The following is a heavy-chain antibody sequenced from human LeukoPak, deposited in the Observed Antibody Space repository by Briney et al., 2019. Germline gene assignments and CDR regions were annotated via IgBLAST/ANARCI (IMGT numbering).Heavy chain of an antibody. D-gene: IGHD3-22*01. CDR2: FYSGGST. Sequence: PGGSLRLSCAASGFTVSSNYMSWVRQAPGKGLEWVSVFYSGGSTYYADSVKGRFTISRDNSKNTLYLQMNSLRAEDTAVYYCARDPDDSSGYLWGQGTLVTVSS. CDR3: ARDPDDSSGYL. CDR1: GFTVSSNY. J-gene: IGHJ4*02. V-gene: IGHV3-53*01.